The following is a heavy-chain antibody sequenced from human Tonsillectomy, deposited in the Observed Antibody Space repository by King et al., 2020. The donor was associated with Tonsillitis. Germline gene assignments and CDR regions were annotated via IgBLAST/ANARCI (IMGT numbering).Heavy chain of an antibody. CDR2: ISSTSSYT. J-gene: IGHJ4*02. CDR1: GFTFSDSY. Sequence: VQLVESGGGLVKPGGSLRLSCAASGFTFSDSYMNWIRQAPGKGLERLSYISSTSSYTNYADSVKGRFTISRDNAKNSLYLQMNSLRAEDTAVYYCATDLSNGDPSWGQGTLVTVSS. CDR3: ATDLSNGDPS. D-gene: IGHD4-17*01. V-gene: IGHV3-11*06.